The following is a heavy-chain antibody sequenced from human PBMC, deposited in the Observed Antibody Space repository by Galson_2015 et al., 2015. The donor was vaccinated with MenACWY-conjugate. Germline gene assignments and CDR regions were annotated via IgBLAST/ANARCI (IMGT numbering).Heavy chain of an antibody. J-gene: IGHJ4*02. Sequence: SVKVSCKAPGGSLSSYAINWVRQAPGQGLEWMGRIIPVVGSANYAQRFQGRLTITADKSTGTAYMQLSSLRPEDTAVYYCAKLYCIDGNCYWGQATLVTFTS. CDR3: AKLYCIDGNCY. CDR2: IIPVVGSA. D-gene: IGHD2-15*01. CDR1: GGSLSSYA. V-gene: IGHV1-69*04.